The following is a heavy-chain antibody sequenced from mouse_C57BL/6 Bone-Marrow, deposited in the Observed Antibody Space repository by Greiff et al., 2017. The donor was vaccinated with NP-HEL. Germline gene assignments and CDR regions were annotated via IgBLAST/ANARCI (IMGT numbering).Heavy chain of an antibody. D-gene: IGHD1-1*01. J-gene: IGHJ3*01. Sequence: QVQLQQPGAELVKPGASVKMSCKASGYTFTGYWITWVKQRPGQGLEWIGDIYPGSGSTNYNEKFKSKATLTVDTSSSTAYMQLSSLTSEDSAVYYCARRYYGSSTVAYWGQGTLVTVSA. CDR3: ARRYYGSSTVAY. V-gene: IGHV1-55*01. CDR1: GYTFTGYW. CDR2: IYPGSGST.